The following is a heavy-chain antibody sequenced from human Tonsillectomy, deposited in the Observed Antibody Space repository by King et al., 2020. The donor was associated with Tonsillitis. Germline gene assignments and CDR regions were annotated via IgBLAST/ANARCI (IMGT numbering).Heavy chain of an antibody. J-gene: IGHJ4*02. CDR1: GGSISSSSYY. CDR3: ARHVGSGWAFDY. D-gene: IGHD6-19*01. CDR2: IYYSGST. V-gene: IGHV4-39*01. Sequence: QLQESGPGLVKPSETLSLTCTVSGGSISSSSYYWGWIRQPPGQGLEWIGSIYYSGSTYYNPSLKSRVTISVDTSKNQFSLKLRSVTAADTAVYYCARHVGSGWAFDYWGQGTLVTVSS.